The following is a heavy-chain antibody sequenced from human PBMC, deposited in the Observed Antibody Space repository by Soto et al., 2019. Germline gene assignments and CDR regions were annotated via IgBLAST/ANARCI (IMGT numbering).Heavy chain of an antibody. V-gene: IGHV1-69*18. D-gene: IGHD4-4*01. CDR3: ARVVMTTVPASFYYGLDV. J-gene: IGHJ6*02. Sequence: QVQLVQSGAEVRKPGSSVTVSCKASGGTFSTYGITWVRQAPGQGLEWMGNIIPLIGTANYAQRFRGRVTITAGGSTTTAYMELTSLRSEDTAVYYCARVVMTTVPASFYYGLDVWGQGTTVTVSS. CDR1: GGTFSTYG. CDR2: IIPLIGTA.